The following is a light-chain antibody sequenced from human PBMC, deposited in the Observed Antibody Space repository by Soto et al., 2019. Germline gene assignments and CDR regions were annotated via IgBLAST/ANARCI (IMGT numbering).Light chain of an antibody. CDR1: STNIGNNY. V-gene: IGLV1-51*01. Sequence: QSVLTQPPSVSGAPGQKVTISCSGSSTNIGNNYVSWYQHLPGTAPKLLIYDNSERPSGIPDRFSGSKSGTSATLGITGLQTGDEAGYYCGTWDSSLSAGVFGGGTKLTVL. CDR3: GTWDSSLSAGV. CDR2: DNS. J-gene: IGLJ2*01.